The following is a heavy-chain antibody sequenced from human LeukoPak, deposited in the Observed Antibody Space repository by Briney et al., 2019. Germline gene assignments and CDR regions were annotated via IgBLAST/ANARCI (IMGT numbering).Heavy chain of an antibody. V-gene: IGHV3-21*01. Sequence: GGSLRLSCAASGFTFTSFSFNWVRQAPGRVLEWVSSINTVATYIYYADSARGRFTISRDNAKNSVYLQMDSLRAEDTGVYYCAGLRRNGDSSGFHYYSDYWGQGTLVTVSS. CDR1: GFTFTSFS. CDR3: AGLRRNGDSSGFHYYSDY. D-gene: IGHD3-22*01. CDR2: INTVATYI. J-gene: IGHJ4*02.